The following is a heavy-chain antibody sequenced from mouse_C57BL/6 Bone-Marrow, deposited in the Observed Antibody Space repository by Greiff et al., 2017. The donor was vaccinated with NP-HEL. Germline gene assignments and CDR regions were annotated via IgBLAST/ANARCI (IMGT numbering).Heavy chain of an antibody. J-gene: IGHJ4*01. Sequence: EVMLVESGGGLVQPGGSMKLSCAASGFTFSDAWMDWVRQSPEKGLEWVAEIRNKANNHATYYAESVKGRFTISRDDSKSSVYLQMNSLRAEDTGIYYCTRSLLLYYAMDYWGQGTSVTVSS. D-gene: IGHD1-1*01. CDR1: GFTFSDAW. CDR3: TRSLLLYYAMDY. CDR2: IRNKANNHAT. V-gene: IGHV6-6*01.